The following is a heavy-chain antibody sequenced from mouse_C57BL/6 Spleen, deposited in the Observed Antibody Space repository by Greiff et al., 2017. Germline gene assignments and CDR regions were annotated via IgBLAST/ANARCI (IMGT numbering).Heavy chain of an antibody. V-gene: IGHV1-55*01. CDR3: ARWQGGRAGYAMDY. J-gene: IGHJ4*01. CDR2: IYPGSGST. Sequence: QVQLQQPGAELVKPGASVKMSCKASGYTFTSYWITWVKQRPGQGLEWIGDIYPGSGSTNYTEKFKSKATLTVDTSSSTAYMQLSSLTSEDSAVYYCARWQGGRAGYAMDYWGQGTSVTVSS. D-gene: IGHD6-1*01. CDR1: GYTFTSYW.